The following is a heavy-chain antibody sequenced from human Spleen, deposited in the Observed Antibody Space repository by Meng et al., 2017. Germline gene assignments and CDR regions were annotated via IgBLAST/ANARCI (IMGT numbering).Heavy chain of an antibody. CDR2: ISNSGSDI. Sequence: GESLKISCAASGFTFSDYYMSWIRQAPGKGLEWISCISNSGSDIYYADSMKGRFAISRDNVKNILYLQMNNVRAEDTAVYYCARGIFYSGNPYWYFDLWGPGTLVTVSS. V-gene: IGHV3-11*01. D-gene: IGHD4-23*01. J-gene: IGHJ2*01. CDR3: ARGIFYSGNPYWYFDL. CDR1: GFTFSDYY.